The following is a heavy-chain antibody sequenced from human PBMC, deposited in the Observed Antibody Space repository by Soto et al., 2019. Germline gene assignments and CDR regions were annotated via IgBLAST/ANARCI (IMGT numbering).Heavy chain of an antibody. J-gene: IGHJ5*02. V-gene: IGHV3-23*01. CDR3: AKDVTVTSPPGGWFDP. D-gene: IGHD4-17*01. CDR1: GFTFSSYA. Sequence: GGSLRLSCAASGFTFSSYAMSWFRQAPGKGLEWVSAISGSGGSTYYADSVKGRFTISRDNSRNTLYLQMNSLRAEDTAVYYCAKDVTVTSPPGGWFDPWGQGTLVTVSS. CDR2: ISGSGGST.